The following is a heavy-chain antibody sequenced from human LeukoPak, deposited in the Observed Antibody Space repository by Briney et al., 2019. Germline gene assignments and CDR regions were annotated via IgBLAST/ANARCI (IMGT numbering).Heavy chain of an antibody. D-gene: IGHD3-3*02. Sequence: ASVKVSCKVSGYTLTELSMHWVRQAPGKGLEWMGGFDPEDGETIYAQKFQGRVTMTEDTSTDTAYMELSSLRSEDTAVYYCATDSTNLLYYYYGMDVWGQGTTVTVSS. CDR1: GYTLTELS. J-gene: IGHJ6*02. CDR3: ATDSTNLLYYYYGMDV. CDR2: FDPEDGET. V-gene: IGHV1-24*01.